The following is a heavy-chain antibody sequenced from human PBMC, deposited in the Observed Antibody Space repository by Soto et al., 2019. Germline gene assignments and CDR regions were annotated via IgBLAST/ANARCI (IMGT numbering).Heavy chain of an antibody. CDR2: IIPIFGTA. CDR3: ARGIVVVTASPRWDYFDY. CDR1: GGTFSSYA. D-gene: IGHD2-21*02. V-gene: IGHV1-69*12. J-gene: IGHJ4*02. Sequence: QVQLVQSGAEVKKPGSSVKVSCTASGGTFSSYAISWVRQAPGQGLGWMGGIIPIFGTANYAQKFQGRVTITADESTSTAYMELSSLRSEDTAVYYCARGIVVVTASPRWDYFDYWGQGTLVTVS.